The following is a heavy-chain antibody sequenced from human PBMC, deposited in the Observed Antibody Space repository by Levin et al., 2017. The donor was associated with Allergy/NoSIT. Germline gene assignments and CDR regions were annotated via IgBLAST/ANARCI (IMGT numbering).Heavy chain of an antibody. CDR3: ARAWGYYDSSGYCDY. CDR1: GYTFTSYY. CDR2: INPSGGST. D-gene: IGHD3-22*01. Sequence: GESLKISCKASGYTFTSYYMHWVRQAPGQGLEWMGIINPSGGSTSYAQKFQGRVTMTRDTSTSTVYMELSSLRSEDTAVYYCARAWGYYDSSGYCDYWGQGTLVTVSS. J-gene: IGHJ4*02. V-gene: IGHV1-46*01.